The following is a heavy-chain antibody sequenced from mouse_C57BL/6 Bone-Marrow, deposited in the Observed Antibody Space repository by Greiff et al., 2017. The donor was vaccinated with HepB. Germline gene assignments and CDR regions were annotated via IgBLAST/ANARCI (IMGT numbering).Heavy chain of an antibody. Sequence: QVQLQQSGAELMKPGASVKLSCKATGYTFTGYWIEWVKQRPGHGLEWIGEFLPGSGSTNYNEKFKGKATFSADTSSNTSYMQLSSMTTEDSAIYYWARTGGWDEWDYWGKGTTLTVSS. CDR2: FLPGSGST. V-gene: IGHV1-9*01. J-gene: IGHJ2*01. CDR1: GYTFTGYW. D-gene: IGHD4-1*01. CDR3: ARTGGWDEWDY.